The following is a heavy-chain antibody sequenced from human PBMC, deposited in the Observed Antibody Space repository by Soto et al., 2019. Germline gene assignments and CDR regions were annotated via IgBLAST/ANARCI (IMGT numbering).Heavy chain of an antibody. J-gene: IGHJ4*02. CDR1: GGSTSGDDSY. V-gene: IGHV4-30-4*01. CDR2: IYYSGST. D-gene: IGHD6-13*01. CDR3: ASSELIGYYFDY. Sequence: LSLTCTVSGGSTSGDDSYWSWIRQPPGKGLEWIGYIYYSGSTYYKPSLKSRVTKSIDTSKIQFSLKPSSVTAADTGVYYCASSELIGYYFDYWGQGTLVTVSS.